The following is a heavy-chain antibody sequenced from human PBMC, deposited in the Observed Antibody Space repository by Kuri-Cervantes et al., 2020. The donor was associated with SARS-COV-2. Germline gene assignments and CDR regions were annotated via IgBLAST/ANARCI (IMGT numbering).Heavy chain of an antibody. D-gene: IGHD3-16*01. Sequence: GGSLRLSCAASGFTFSSYAMHWVRQAPGKGLEWVAVKSYGGSNKYYADSVKGRFTISRDNSKNTLYLQMNSLRAEDTAVYYCAREGLASPIYWYFDLWGRGTLVTVSS. J-gene: IGHJ2*01. V-gene: IGHV3-30-3*01. CDR1: GFTFSSYA. CDR3: AREGLASPIYWYFDL. CDR2: KSYGGSNK.